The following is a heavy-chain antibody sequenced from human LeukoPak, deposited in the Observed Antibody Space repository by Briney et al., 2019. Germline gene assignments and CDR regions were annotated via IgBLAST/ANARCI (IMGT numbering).Heavy chain of an antibody. D-gene: IGHD4-11*01. CDR3: ASQTTVTADFDY. Sequence: KASETLSLTCTVSGGSISSYYWSWIRQPPGKGLEWIGYIYYSGSTNYNPSLKSRVTISVDTSKNQFSLKLSSVTAADTAVHYCASQTTVTADFDYWGQGTLVTVSS. J-gene: IGHJ4*02. CDR1: GGSISSYY. V-gene: IGHV4-59*01. CDR2: IYYSGST.